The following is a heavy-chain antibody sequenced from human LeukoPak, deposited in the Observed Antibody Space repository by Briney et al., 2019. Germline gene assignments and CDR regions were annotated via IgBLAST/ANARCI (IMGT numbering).Heavy chain of an antibody. CDR1: GFTFSSYG. CDR3: ARDRYSSSPYYYYYYMDV. V-gene: IGHV3-48*03. D-gene: IGHD6-6*01. J-gene: IGHJ6*03. CDR2: ISSSGSTI. Sequence: GGSLTLSCAASGFTFSSYGMNWVRQAPGKGLEWVSYISSSGSTIYYADSVKGRFTISRDNAKNSLYLQMNSLRAEDTAVYYCARDRYSSSPYYYYYYMDVWGKGTTVTLSS.